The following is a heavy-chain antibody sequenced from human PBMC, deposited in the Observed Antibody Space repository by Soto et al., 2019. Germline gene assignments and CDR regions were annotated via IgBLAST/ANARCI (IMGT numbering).Heavy chain of an antibody. CDR3: TTDHDDFWSGYTKIFDYC. D-gene: IGHD3-3*01. CDR1: GFTFSNAW. V-gene: IGHV3-15*01. J-gene: IGHJ4*02. CDR2: IKSKTDGGTT. Sequence: GGSLRLSCAASGFTFSNAWMSLVRQSPGKGLEWVGRIKSKTDGGTTDYAAPVKGRFTISRDDSKNTLYLQMNSLKNEDTAVYYCTTDHDDFWSGYTKIFDYCWGQGTRGTVS.